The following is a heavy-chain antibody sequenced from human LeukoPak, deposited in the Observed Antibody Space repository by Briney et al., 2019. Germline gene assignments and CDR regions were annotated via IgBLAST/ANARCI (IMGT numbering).Heavy chain of an antibody. V-gene: IGHV3-23*01. Sequence: PGGSLRLSFELSAFSFTIYPMSAVRQAPGKGLDWVSAIRGSGDITNYADSVKGRFTISRENSTDTLYLQTDSLRDEGTAVYDCAKDDASVYPNWFDTWGQGTLVTVSS. D-gene: IGHD2-8*01. CDR2: IRGSGDIT. CDR1: AFSFTIYP. J-gene: IGHJ5*02. CDR3: AKDDASVYPNWFDT.